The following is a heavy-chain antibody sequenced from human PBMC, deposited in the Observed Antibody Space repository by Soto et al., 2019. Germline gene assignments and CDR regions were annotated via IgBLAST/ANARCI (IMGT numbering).Heavy chain of an antibody. Sequence: ASVKVSCKASGYTFTAYYMYWVRQAPGQGLEWMGWINPNSGGTNYAQKFQGRVTMTRDTSITTAYMELRSLTSDDTAVYYCARSPRNYYALGSYSYFRHWGQGTLVTVSS. J-gene: IGHJ1*01. CDR2: INPNSGGT. CDR3: ARSPRNYYALGSYSYFRH. D-gene: IGHD3-10*01. CDR1: GYTFTAYY. V-gene: IGHV1-2*02.